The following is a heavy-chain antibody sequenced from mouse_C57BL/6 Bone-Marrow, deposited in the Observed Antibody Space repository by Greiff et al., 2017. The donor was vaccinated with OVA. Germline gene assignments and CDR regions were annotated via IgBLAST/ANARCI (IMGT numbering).Heavy chain of an antibody. D-gene: IGHD2-3*01. CDR3: ARHPSYAYDGYPDY. J-gene: IGHJ2*01. CDR2: ISSGGSYT. V-gene: IGHV5-6*01. CDR1: GFTFSSYG. Sequence: EVQVVESGGDLVKPGGSLKLSCAASGFTFSSYGMSWVRQTPDKRLEWVATISSGGSYTYYPDSVKGRFTISRDNAKNTLYLQMSSLKSDDTAMYYCARHPSYAYDGYPDYWGQGTTLTVSS.